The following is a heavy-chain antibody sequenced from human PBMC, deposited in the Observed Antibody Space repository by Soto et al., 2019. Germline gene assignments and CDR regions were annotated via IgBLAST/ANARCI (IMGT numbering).Heavy chain of an antibody. CDR3: AHTRTANWNYVGFDD. V-gene: IGHV2-5*02. D-gene: IGHD1-7*01. J-gene: IGHJ4*02. CDR2: IYWDDDK. CDR1: GFSFSTIGVG. Sequence: SGPTLVNPTQTLTLTCTFSGFSFSTIGVGVGWIRQPPGKALEWLALIYWDDDKRYSPSLKSRLTITKDNSKNQVVLTMTNMDPVDTATYYCAHTRTANWNYVGFDDWRQGTLVTLSS.